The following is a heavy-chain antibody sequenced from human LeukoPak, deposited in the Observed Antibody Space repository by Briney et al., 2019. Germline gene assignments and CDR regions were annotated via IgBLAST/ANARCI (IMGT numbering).Heavy chain of an antibody. CDR3: ARDRSSSF. CDR1: GFTFSSYW. Sequence: GGSLRLSCAASGFTFSSYWTSWVRQAPGKGLEWVANIKQDGSEKYYVDSVKGRFTISRDNAKNLVYLQMNNLRAEDTAVYYCARDRSSSFWGQGILVTVSS. V-gene: IGHV3-7*03. CDR2: IKQDGSEK. J-gene: IGHJ4*02. D-gene: IGHD6-13*01.